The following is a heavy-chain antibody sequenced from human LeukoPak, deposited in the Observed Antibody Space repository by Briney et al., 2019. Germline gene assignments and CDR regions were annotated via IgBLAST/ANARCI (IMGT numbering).Heavy chain of an antibody. J-gene: IGHJ3*02. D-gene: IGHD2/OR15-2a*01. CDR2: IRSKAYGGTT. CDR3: ARDRRNRIDDLDAFDI. Sequence: GGSLRLSCTASGFTFCDYDMSWFRQAPGKGLEWVGFIRSKAYGGTTEYAASVKGRFTISRDDSKSIAYLQMNSLKTEDTAVYYCARDRRNRIDDLDAFDIWDQGTMVTVSS. V-gene: IGHV3-49*03. CDR1: GFTFCDYD.